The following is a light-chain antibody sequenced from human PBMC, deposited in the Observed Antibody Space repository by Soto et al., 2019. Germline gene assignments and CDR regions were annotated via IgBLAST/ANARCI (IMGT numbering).Light chain of an antibody. J-gene: IGLJ7*01. V-gene: IGLV2-23*02. CDR2: EVS. Sequence: SALTQPASVSGSPGQSITISCTGTSSDVGSYNLVSWYQQHPGKAPKLMISEVSKRPSGISDRFSGSKSGSTASLTISGLQAEDEADYYCCSYAGTSTHTVFGGGTQLNVL. CDR3: CSYAGTSTHTV. CDR1: SSDVGSYNL.